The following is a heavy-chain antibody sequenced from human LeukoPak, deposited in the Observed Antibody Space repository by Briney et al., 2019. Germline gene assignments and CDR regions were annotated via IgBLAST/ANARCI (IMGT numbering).Heavy chain of an antibody. CDR2: ISSSGSTI. V-gene: IGHV3-48*03. D-gene: IGHD3-10*01. CDR1: GFTFSSYE. CDR3: AREVLTYYYGSGSYSLYNWFDP. Sequence: GGSLRLSCAASGFTFSSYEMNWVRQAPGKGLEWVSYISSSGSTIYYADSVKGRFTISRDNAKNSLYLQMNSLRAEDTAVYYCAREVLTYYYGSGSYSLYNWFDPWGQGTLVTVSS. J-gene: IGHJ5*02.